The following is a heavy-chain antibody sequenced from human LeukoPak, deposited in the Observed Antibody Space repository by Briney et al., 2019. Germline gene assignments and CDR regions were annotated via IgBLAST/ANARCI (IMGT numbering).Heavy chain of an antibody. D-gene: IGHD1-20*01. V-gene: IGHV1-2*06. CDR2: INPKNGDT. J-gene: IGHJ4*02. CDR1: GYTFNGYY. Sequence: ASVKVSCKASGYTFNGYYMYWVRQAPGQGPEWMGRINPKNGDTNYAQKFQGRVTMTRDTSINMAYMELNRLRSDDTAVYYCVRDLSGINATSRGEDYWGQGTLVTVSS. CDR3: VRDLSGINATSRGEDY.